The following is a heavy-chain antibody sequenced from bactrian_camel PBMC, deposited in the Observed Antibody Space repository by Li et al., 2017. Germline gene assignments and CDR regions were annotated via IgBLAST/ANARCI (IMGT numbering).Heavy chain of an antibody. V-gene: IGHV3S53*01. CDR1: GNTYSTNC. CDR2: VDTDGTT. CDR3: AAYIGATMCLVTGNWTGPFDY. Sequence: HVQLVESGGGSVQAGGSLLLSCAASGNTYSTNCMGWFRQFPGKEREGVAFVDTDGTTSYADSVKGRFTISRDNAKNTLGLQMNTLKSEDTAIYYCAAYIGATMCLVTGNWTGPFDYWGQGTQVTVS. J-gene: IGHJ4*01. D-gene: IGHD4*01.